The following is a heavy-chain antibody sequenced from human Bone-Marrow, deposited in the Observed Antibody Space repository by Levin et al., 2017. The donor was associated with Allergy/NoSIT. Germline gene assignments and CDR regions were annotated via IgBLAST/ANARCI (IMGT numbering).Heavy chain of an antibody. Sequence: PSETLSLTCAASGFSVKSNYMTWVRQAPGRGLEWVSVLYSGGSTYYGDSVKGRFTISRDNSENVVYLQMHSLRADDTAVYYCARERVALSFSYGLDVWGQGTTVTVSS. D-gene: IGHD2-15*01. J-gene: IGHJ6*02. CDR3: ARERVALSFSYGLDV. CDR1: GFSVKSNY. V-gene: IGHV3-53*01. CDR2: LYSGGST.